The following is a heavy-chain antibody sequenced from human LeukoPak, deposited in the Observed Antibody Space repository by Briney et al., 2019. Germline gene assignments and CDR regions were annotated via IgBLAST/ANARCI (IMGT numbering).Heavy chain of an antibody. CDR2: IRYDGGNK. D-gene: IGHD6-19*01. V-gene: IGHV3-30*02. CDR1: GFTFSTYA. J-gene: IGHJ4*02. CDR3: ARGDKSSGWYFSDY. Sequence: GGSLRLSCAASGFTFSTYAMHWVRQAPGKGLEWVAFIRYDGGNKYYADSVKGRFTISRDNSKNTLYLQMNSLRAEDTAVYYCARGDKSSGWYFSDYWGQGTLVTVSS.